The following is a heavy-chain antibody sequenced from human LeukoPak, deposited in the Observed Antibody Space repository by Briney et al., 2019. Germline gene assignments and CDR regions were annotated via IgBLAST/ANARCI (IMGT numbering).Heavy chain of an antibody. D-gene: IGHD3-16*01. CDR2: ISFDGSKK. CDR3: VRSRATSGGYYFAY. J-gene: IGHJ4*02. CDR1: GFTFSNYA. V-gene: IGHV3-30*04. Sequence: GRSLRLSCAASGFTFSNYAMHWVRQAPGKGLDWVAVISFDGSKKYYADSVKGQFTISRDDSKSTLYLQMNSLRAEDTALYFCVRSRATSGGYYFAYWGQGALVTVSS.